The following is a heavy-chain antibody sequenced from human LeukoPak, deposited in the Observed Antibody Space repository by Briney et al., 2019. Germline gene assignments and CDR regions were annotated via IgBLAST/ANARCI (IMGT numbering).Heavy chain of an antibody. CDR2: INSDGSST. Sequence: PGGSLRLSCAASGFTFSSYWMHWVRHAPGKGLVWVSRINSDGSSTSYADSVKGRFTISRDNAKNTLYLQMNSLRAEDTAVYYCARDDSSIFENYKVQGSPHYWGQGTLVTVSS. J-gene: IGHJ4*02. V-gene: IGHV3-74*01. D-gene: IGHD3-22*01. CDR3: ARDDSSIFENYKVQGSPHY. CDR1: GFTFSSYW.